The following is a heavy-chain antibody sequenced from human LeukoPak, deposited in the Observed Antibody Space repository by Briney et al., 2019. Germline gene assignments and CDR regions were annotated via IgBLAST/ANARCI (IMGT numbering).Heavy chain of an antibody. D-gene: IGHD3-10*01. CDR1: GGSSSSSSYY. Sequence: SETLSLTCTVSGGSSSSSSYYWGWIRQPPGKGLEWIGSIYYSGSTYYNPSLKSRVTISVDTSKNQFSLKLSSVTAADTAVYYCARGLILWFGELSWFDPWGQGTLVTVSS. V-gene: IGHV4-39*07. CDR2: IYYSGST. J-gene: IGHJ5*02. CDR3: ARGLILWFGELSWFDP.